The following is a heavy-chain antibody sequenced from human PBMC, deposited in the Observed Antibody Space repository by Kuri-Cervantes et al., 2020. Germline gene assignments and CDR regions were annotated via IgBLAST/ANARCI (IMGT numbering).Heavy chain of an antibody. CDR1: GGTFSSYA. D-gene: IGHD5-12*01. J-gene: IGHJ6*02. V-gene: IGHV1-24*01. Sequence: ASVKVSCKASGGTFSSYAISWVRQAPGQGLEWMGGFDPEDGETIYAQKFQGRVTMTEDTSTDTAYMELSSLRSEDTAVYYCAWGRYSGYDFDGMDVWGQGTTVTVSS. CDR2: FDPEDGET. CDR3: AWGRYSGYDFDGMDV.